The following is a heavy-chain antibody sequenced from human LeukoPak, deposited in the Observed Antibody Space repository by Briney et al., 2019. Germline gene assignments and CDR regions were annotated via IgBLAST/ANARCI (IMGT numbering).Heavy chain of an antibody. CDR3: ASLVVTDNWAFDI. V-gene: IGHV3-74*01. Sequence: PGGSLRLSCAASGCTFSSYWMHWVRQAPGEGLVWVSRTNNDASSTSYADSVKGRFTISRDNAKNTVYLQMNSLRAGDTAVYYCASLVVTDNWAFDIWGQGTMVFVSS. CDR1: GCTFSSYW. CDR2: TNNDASST. J-gene: IGHJ3*02. D-gene: IGHD2-21*02.